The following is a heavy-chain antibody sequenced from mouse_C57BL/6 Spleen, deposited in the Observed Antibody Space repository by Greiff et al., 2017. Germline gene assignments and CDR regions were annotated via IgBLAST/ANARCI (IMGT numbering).Heavy chain of an antibody. CDR2: INPNNGGT. V-gene: IGHV1-26*01. J-gene: IGHJ2*01. CDR3: ARSGYDYDAYFDY. D-gene: IGHD2-4*01. Sequence: EVQLQQSGPELVKPGASVKISCKASGYTFTDYYMNWVKQSHGKSLEWIGDINPNNGGTSYNQKFKGKATLTVDKSSSTAYMELRSLPSEDSAVYYCARSGYDYDAYFDYWGQGTTLTVSA. CDR1: GYTFTDYY.